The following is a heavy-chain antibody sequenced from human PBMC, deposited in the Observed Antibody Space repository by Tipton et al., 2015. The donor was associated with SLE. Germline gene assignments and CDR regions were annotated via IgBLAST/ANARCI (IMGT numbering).Heavy chain of an antibody. V-gene: IGHV4-31*02. CDR3: TRGHPHIVVVIGGGWFDP. D-gene: IGHD2-21*01. CDR2: ISFGGGS. Sequence: LRLSCTVSGGSISSGGYYWTWIRQLPGKGLEWIGYISFGGGSYYNPSLKSRVAISMDTSKNQFSLKVNSVIVADTAVYYCTRGHPHIVVVIGGGWFDPWGQGTLVTVSS. J-gene: IGHJ5*02. CDR1: GGSISSGGYY.